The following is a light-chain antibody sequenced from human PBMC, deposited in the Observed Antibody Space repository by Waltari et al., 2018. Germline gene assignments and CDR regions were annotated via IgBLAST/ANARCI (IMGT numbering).Light chain of an antibody. J-gene: IGKJ1*01. CDR2: KAS. Sequence: DIQLTQSPSTLSASVGDRVTITCRASQDIGTWLAWYQQKPGKAPELLVYKASRLQSGGPSRFSGRGSGTEFTLTISSLQPEDFATFYCQQFDTYPWTFGQGTKVDIK. CDR3: QQFDTYPWT. CDR1: QDIGTW. V-gene: IGKV1-5*03.